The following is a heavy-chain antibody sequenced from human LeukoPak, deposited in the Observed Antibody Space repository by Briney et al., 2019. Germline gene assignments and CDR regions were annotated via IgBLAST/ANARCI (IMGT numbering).Heavy chain of an antibody. Sequence: GGSLRLSCAASGFTFSSYEMNWVRQAPGKGLEWVSYISSSGSTIYYADSVKGRFTISRDNAKNSLYLQMNSLRAEDTAVYYCVGEIAAVGSIDYWGQGTLVTVSS. CDR2: ISSSGSTI. J-gene: IGHJ4*02. V-gene: IGHV3-48*03. CDR1: GFTFSSYE. CDR3: VGEIAAVGSIDY. D-gene: IGHD6-13*01.